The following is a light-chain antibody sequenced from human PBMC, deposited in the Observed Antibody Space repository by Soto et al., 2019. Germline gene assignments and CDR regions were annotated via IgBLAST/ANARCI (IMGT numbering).Light chain of an antibody. CDR1: QTISTY. J-gene: IGKJ2*01. V-gene: IGKV1-39*01. Sequence: DIQMTQSPSSLSASVGDRVTITCRASQTISTYLNWSQQKPGKAPRLLIYDASSLLSGGPSRFSGSGSGTAFTLTIASLQPEDFSTYDCQQNDRTPYTFGQGTKVEI. CDR3: QQNDRTPYT. CDR2: DAS.